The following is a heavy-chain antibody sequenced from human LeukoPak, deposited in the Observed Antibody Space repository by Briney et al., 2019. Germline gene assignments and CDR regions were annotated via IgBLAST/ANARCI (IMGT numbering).Heavy chain of an antibody. CDR2: IDSGGST. D-gene: IGHD2-15*01. CDR1: GFTVSSNY. CDR3: ARDGGQYYFDY. V-gene: IGHV3-66*01. J-gene: IGHJ4*02. Sequence: GGSLRLSCAASGFTVSSNYMSWVRQAPGKGLEWVSVIDSGGSTYYADSVKGRFTISRDNSKNTLYLQMNSLRAEDTAVYHCARDGGQYYFDYWGQGTLVTVSS.